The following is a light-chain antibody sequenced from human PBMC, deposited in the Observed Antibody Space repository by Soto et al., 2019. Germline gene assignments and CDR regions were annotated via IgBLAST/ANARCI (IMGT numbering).Light chain of an antibody. J-gene: IGKJ3*01. CDR2: GAS. CDR1: QSVSSSY. Sequence: DIVLTQSPGTLSLSPGEIATLSCRASQSVSSSYLAWYQQKPGQAPRLLLYGASSRATGIPDRFSGSGSGTDFTLTISRLEPEDFAVYYCHMYGSAPPFTFGPGTTVDIK. V-gene: IGKV3-20*01. CDR3: HMYGSAPPFT.